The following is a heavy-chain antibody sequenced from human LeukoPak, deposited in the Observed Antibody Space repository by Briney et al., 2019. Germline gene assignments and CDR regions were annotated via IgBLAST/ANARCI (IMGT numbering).Heavy chain of an antibody. D-gene: IGHD6-13*01. J-gene: IGHJ6*03. CDR2: IYHSGST. Sequence: SQTLSLTCTVSGGSISSGGYYWSWIRQPPGKSLGWIGYIYHSGSTYYNPSLKSRVTISVDRSKNQFSLKLSSVTTADTAVYYCATAYSSSWYSSPYYYYMDVWGKGTTVTVSS. CDR3: ATAYSSSWYSSPYYYYMDV. V-gene: IGHV4-30-2*01. CDR1: GGSISSGGYY.